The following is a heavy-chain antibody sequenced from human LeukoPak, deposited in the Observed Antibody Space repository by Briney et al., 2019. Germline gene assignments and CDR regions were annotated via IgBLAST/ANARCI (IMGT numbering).Heavy chain of an antibody. V-gene: IGHV3-66*01. CDR1: GFTVSSNY. J-gene: IGHJ4*02. CDR2: IYSGGST. CDR3: ARVSGYSYGHVDY. D-gene: IGHD5-18*01. Sequence: PGGSLRLSCAASGFTVSSNYMSWVRQAPGKGLEWVSVIYSGGSTYYADSVKGRFTISRDNSKNTLYLQMNSLRAEDTAVYYCARVSGYSYGHVDYWGQGTLVTVSS.